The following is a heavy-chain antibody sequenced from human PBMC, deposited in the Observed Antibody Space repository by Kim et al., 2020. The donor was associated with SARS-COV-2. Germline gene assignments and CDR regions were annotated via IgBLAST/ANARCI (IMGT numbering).Heavy chain of an antibody. Sequence: GGSLRLSCAASGFTFSSFAMNWVRQTSAKGLEWVSAISGSVEITYYSDSVKGRFSISRDNSNNTLYLNMGSLRVDDTAVYYCAKMGIGAAAARYRFDPWGQGALVTVSS. V-gene: IGHV3-23*01. CDR1: GFTFSSFA. D-gene: IGHD6-13*01. CDR2: ISGSVEIT. J-gene: IGHJ5*02. CDR3: AKMGIGAAAARYRFDP.